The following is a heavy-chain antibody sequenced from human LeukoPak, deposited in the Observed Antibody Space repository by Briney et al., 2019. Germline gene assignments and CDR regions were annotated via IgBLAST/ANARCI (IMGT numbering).Heavy chain of an antibody. CDR1: GFTFSSYG. D-gene: IGHD3-10*01. Sequence: GGSLRLSCAASGFTFSSYGMHWVRQAPGKGLEWVAVISYDGSNKYYADSVKGRFTISRDNSKNTLYLQMNNLRAEDTAVYYCAKGKYYYGSGSIDYWGQGTLVTVSS. J-gene: IGHJ4*02. CDR3: AKGKYYYGSGSIDY. CDR2: ISYDGSNK. V-gene: IGHV3-30*18.